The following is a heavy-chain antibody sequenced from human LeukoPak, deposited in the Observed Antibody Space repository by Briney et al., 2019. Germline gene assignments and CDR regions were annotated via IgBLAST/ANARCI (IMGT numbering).Heavy chain of an antibody. Sequence: SVKVSCKASGGTFSSYAISWVRQAPGQGLEWMGGIIPIFGTANYAQKFQGRVTITADESTSTAYMELSSLRSEDTAVYYCARVAITFGGVIGIPDYWGQGTLVTVSS. V-gene: IGHV1-69*13. J-gene: IGHJ4*02. CDR1: GGTFSSYA. CDR3: ARVAITFGGVIGIPDY. D-gene: IGHD3-16*02. CDR2: IIPIFGTA.